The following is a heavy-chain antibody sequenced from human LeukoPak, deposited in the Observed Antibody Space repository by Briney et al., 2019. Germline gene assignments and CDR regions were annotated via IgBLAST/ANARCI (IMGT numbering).Heavy chain of an antibody. J-gene: IGHJ4*02. Sequence: ASVKVSCKASGYTFTGYYMHWVRQAPGQGLEWMEWINPNSGNTNYAQKLQGRVTMTTDTSTSTAYMDLRSLKSDDTAVYYCARVCHWDADNTRGDPVDYWGQGTLVTVSS. V-gene: IGHV1-18*01. CDR2: INPNSGNT. CDR1: GYTFTGYY. CDR3: ARVCHWDADNTRGDPVDY. D-gene: IGHD1-1*01.